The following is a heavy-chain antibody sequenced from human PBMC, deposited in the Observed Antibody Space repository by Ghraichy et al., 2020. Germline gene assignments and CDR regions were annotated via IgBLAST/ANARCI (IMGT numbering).Heavy chain of an antibody. CDR1: GFTFSSYA. CDR2: ISSNGGST. Sequence: GGSLRLSCSASGFTFSSYAMHWVRQAPGKGLEYVSAISSNGGSTYYADSVKGRFTISRDNSKNTLYLQMSSLRAEDTAVYYCVKDPPSHEYYYDSSDDAFDIWGQGTMVTVSS. J-gene: IGHJ3*02. V-gene: IGHV3-64D*06. D-gene: IGHD3-22*01. CDR3: VKDPPSHEYYYDSSDDAFDI.